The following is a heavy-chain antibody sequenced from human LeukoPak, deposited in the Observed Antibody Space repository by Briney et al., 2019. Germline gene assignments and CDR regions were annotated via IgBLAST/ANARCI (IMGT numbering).Heavy chain of an antibody. J-gene: IGHJ4*02. CDR3: VRGEPDAVRFYFDF. D-gene: IGHD2-2*01. CDR2: ISSSGS. Sequence: GGSLGLSCAASGFTFSSYSMNRVRQAPGKGLEWVSSISSSGSYSDSVKGRFTISRDNAKNSLYLQMDSLRAEDTAVYYCVRGEPDAVRFYFDFWGQGALVTVSS. V-gene: IGHV3-21*01. CDR1: GFTFSSYS.